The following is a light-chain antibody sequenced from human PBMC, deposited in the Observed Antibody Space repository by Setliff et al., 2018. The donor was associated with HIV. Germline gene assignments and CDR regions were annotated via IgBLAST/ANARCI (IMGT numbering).Light chain of an antibody. J-gene: IGLJ1*01. Sequence: QSVLTQPASVSGSPGQSITISCTGTSGDVGGYNYVSWYQQRPGKVPKLMIYDVSKRPSGVPDRFSGSKSGNTASLTISGLQAEDEADYYCCSYAGSPYVFGSGTKVTVL. CDR2: DVS. CDR3: CSYAGSPYV. CDR1: SGDVGGYNY. V-gene: IGLV2-11*01.